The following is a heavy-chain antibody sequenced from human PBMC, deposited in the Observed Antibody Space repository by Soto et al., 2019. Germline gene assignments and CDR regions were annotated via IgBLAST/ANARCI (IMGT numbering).Heavy chain of an antibody. V-gene: IGHV3-48*02. J-gene: IGHJ4*02. Sequence: EVQLVESGGGLGQPGGSLNLSCAVSGFTFSSHAMNWVRQAPGKGLEWVAYIHGTRSIIYYSDSVKGRFTISRDNAKNSLYLQMDSLRDEDKALYYCARDARNADYDYWGQGTLVTVSS. D-gene: IGHD3-16*01. CDR3: ARDARNADYDY. CDR1: GFTFSSHA. CDR2: IHGTRSII.